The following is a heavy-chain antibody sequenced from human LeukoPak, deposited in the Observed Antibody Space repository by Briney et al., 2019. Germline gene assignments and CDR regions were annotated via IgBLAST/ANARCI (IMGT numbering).Heavy chain of an antibody. V-gene: IGHV4-59*12. CDR2: IYYSGST. CDR1: GGSINSYY. D-gene: IGHD1-26*01. Sequence: SETLSLTCTVSGGSINSYYWSWIRQPPGKGLEWIGYIYYSGSTNHNPSLKSRVTISVDKSKNQFSLKLSSVTAADTAVYYCARAGYSGSYSYFDYWGQGTLVTVSS. CDR3: ARAGYSGSYSYFDY. J-gene: IGHJ4*02.